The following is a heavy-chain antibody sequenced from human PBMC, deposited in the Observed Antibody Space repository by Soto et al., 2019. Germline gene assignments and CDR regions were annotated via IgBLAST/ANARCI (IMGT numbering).Heavy chain of an antibody. D-gene: IGHD6-19*01. V-gene: IGHV3-7*01. CDR3: ARVYQGSGWPYHYYGMDV. CDR2: IKQDGSEK. Sequence: EVQLVETGGGLVQPGGSLRLSCVASGFTMRSYWMSWVRQAPGKGLEWVANIKQDGSEKYYVDSVKGRFTISRDNAKNLLYLQMNSLRAEDTALYYWARVYQGSGWPYHYYGMDVWGQGTTVTVSS. CDR1: GFTMRSYW. J-gene: IGHJ6*02.